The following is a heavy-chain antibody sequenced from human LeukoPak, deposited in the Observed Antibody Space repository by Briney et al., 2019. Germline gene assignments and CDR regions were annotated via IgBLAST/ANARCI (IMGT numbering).Heavy chain of an antibody. Sequence: SETLSLTCTVSGGSISSYYWSWIRQPPGKGLEWIGYIYYSGNANCNPSLKSRVTVSIDTSKNQFSLKLTSVTAADTAMYYCARDRDYYGSGSSYFDYWGQGTLVTVSS. CDR3: ARDRDYYGSGSSYFDY. J-gene: IGHJ4*02. CDR2: IYYSGNA. CDR1: GGSISSYY. V-gene: IGHV4-59*01. D-gene: IGHD3-10*01.